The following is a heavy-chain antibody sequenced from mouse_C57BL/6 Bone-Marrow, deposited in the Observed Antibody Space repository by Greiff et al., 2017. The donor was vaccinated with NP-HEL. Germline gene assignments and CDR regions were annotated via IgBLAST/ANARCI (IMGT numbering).Heavy chain of an antibody. CDR2: ISDGGSYT. Sequence: EVKLQESGGGLVKPGGSLKLSCAASGFTFSSYAMSWVRQTPEKRLEWVATISDGGSYTYYPDNVKGRFTISRDNAKNNLYLQMSHLKSEDTAMYYCARDRDYGSSYWYFDVWGTGTTVTVSS. D-gene: IGHD1-1*01. CDR1: GFTFSSYA. CDR3: ARDRDYGSSYWYFDV. J-gene: IGHJ1*03. V-gene: IGHV5-4*01.